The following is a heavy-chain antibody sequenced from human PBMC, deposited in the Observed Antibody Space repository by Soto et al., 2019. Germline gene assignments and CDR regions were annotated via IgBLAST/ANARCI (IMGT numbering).Heavy chain of an antibody. CDR2: ISYDGSNK. J-gene: IGHJ3*02. CDR3: AKEFASGYDAFDI. CDR1: GFTFSSYG. D-gene: IGHD5-12*01. V-gene: IGHV3-30*18. Sequence: GGSLRLSCAASGFTFSSYGMHWVRQAPGKGLEWVAVISYDGSNKYYADSVKGRFTISRDNSKNTLYLQMNSLRAEDTAVYYCAKEFASGYDAFDIWGQGTMVTV.